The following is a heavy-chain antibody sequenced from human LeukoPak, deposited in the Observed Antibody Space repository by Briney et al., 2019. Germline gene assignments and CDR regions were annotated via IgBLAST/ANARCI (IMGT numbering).Heavy chain of an antibody. CDR2: FDPEDGET. CDR3: ATLSYVWEPRNYYYYGMDV. Sequence: ASVKVSCKVSGYTLTELSMHWVRQAPGKGLEWMGGFDPEDGETIYAQKFQGRVTMTEDTSTDTAYMELSSLRSEDTAVYYCATLSYVWEPRNYYYYGMDVWGQGITVTVSS. V-gene: IGHV1-24*01. J-gene: IGHJ6*02. CDR1: GYTLTELS. D-gene: IGHD3-16*01.